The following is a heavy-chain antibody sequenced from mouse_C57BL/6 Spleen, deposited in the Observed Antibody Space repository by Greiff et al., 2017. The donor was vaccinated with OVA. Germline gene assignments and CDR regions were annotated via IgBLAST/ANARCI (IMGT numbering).Heavy chain of an antibody. CDR2: IHPNSGST. V-gene: IGHV1-64*01. J-gene: IGHJ3*01. Sequence: QVQLQQPGAELVKPGASVKLSCKASGYTFTRYWMHWVKQRPGQGLEWIGRIHPNSGSTNYNEKFKSKATLTVDKSSSTAYMQLSSLTSEDSAVYYCARATTVPWFAYWGQGTLVTVSA. CDR1: GYTFTRYW. D-gene: IGHD1-1*01. CDR3: ARATTVPWFAY.